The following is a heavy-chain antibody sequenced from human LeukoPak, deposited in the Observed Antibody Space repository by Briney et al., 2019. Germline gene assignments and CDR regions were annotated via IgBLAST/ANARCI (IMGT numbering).Heavy chain of an antibody. Sequence: GGSLRLSCVASGFTFGKYWMSWVRKAPGKGLEWVANIKLDGSEKNYVDSVKGRFTISRDNTKNSLYLQMNSLRVEDTAVFYCARDQYDTWSRRGNFDSWGQGTLVIVSS. D-gene: IGHD3-3*01. CDR2: IKLDGSEK. CDR1: GFTFGKYW. CDR3: ARDQYDTWSRRGNFDS. V-gene: IGHV3-7*03. J-gene: IGHJ4*02.